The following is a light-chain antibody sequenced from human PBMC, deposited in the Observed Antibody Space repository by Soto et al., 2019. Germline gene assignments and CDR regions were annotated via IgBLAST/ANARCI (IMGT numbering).Light chain of an antibody. Sequence: EIVLTQSPGTLSLSPWERATLSCRASQSVSSNYLAWYQQKLGQAPRLLIYGASSRATGIPDRFSGSGSGTDFTLTISRLESEDFAVFYCQQYGTTPWTFGQGTKVEVK. CDR2: GAS. CDR3: QQYGTTPWT. V-gene: IGKV3-20*01. J-gene: IGKJ1*01. CDR1: QSVSSNY.